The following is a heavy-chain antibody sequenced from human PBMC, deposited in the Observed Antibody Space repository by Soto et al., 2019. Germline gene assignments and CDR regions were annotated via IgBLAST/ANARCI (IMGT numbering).Heavy chain of an antibody. Sequence: GGSLRLSCTASGFPFGNFLMSWFRQAPGKGMEWVGFVRSQPYGGTAEYAASVRGRFTISRDDSKGIAYLQMNSLQTEDSGVYYCIGSFPFWGQRTLVTVSS. CDR1: GFPFGNFL. J-gene: IGHJ4*02. V-gene: IGHV3-49*03. CDR2: VRSQPYGGTA. D-gene: IGHD3-10*01. CDR3: IGSFPF.